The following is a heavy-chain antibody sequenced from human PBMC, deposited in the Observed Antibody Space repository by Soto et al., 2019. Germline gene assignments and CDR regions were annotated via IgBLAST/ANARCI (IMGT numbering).Heavy chain of an antibody. CDR2: IYHNGRT. CDR3: ARYYCINGVCQYFDY. J-gene: IGHJ4*02. D-gene: IGHD2-8*01. V-gene: IGHV4-59*01. CDR1: GGSISPYY. Sequence: TLSLTCTVSGGSISPYYWSWIRQPPGKGLEWIGFIYHNGRTNYNPSLESRVTISVDTSNNQFSLKLNSVTAADTAVYYCARYYCINGVCQYFDYWGQGALVTVSS.